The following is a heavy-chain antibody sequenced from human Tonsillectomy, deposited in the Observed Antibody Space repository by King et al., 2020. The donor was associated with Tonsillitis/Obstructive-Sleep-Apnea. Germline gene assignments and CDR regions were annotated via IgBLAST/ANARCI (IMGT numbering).Heavy chain of an antibody. V-gene: IGHV4-59*01. CDR2: MYYIGST. CDR3: ASQYYYDSSGYYREYFQH. J-gene: IGHJ1*01. Sequence: QLQESGPGLVKPSETLSLTCTVSGGSISSYYWSWIRQPPGKGLEWIGYMYYIGSTNYNPSLKSRVTISVDTSKNQFSLKLSSVTAADTAMYYCASQYYYDSSGYYREYFQHWGQGTLVTVSS. CDR1: GGSISSYY. D-gene: IGHD3-22*01.